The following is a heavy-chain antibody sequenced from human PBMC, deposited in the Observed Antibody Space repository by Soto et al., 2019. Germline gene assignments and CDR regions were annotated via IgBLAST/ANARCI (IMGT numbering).Heavy chain of an antibody. CDR3: ARSSYYYDGGGNDY. Sequence: QLQLQESGPGPVKPSETLSLTCTVSGGSISSSSYYWGWIRQPPGKGLEWIGSIYYSGSTYYNPSLKSRVTISVDTSKNQFSLKLSSVTAADTAVYYCARSSYYYDGGGNDYWGQGTLVTVSS. CDR2: IYYSGST. V-gene: IGHV4-39*01. J-gene: IGHJ4*02. D-gene: IGHD3-22*01. CDR1: GGSISSSSYY.